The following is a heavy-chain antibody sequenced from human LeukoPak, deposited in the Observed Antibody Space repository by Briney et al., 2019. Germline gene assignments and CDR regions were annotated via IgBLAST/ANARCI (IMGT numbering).Heavy chain of an antibody. CDR2: ISGSGGST. V-gene: IGHV3-23*01. J-gene: IGHJ4*02. CDR3: AKGGGDYSKGIDY. Sequence: SGGSLRLSCAASGFTFGDYAMSWVRQAPGKGLEWVSAISGSGGSTYYADSVKGRFTISRDNSKNTLYLQMNSLRAEDTAVYYCAKGGGDYSKGIDYWGQGTLVTVSS. D-gene: IGHD4-11*01. CDR1: GFTFGDYA.